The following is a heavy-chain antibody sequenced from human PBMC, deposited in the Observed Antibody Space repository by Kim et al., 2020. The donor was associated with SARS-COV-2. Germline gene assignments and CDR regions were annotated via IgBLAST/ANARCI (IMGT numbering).Heavy chain of an antibody. V-gene: IGHV3-21*01. D-gene: IGHD2-21*02. J-gene: IGHJ6*02. CDR1: GFTFSSYS. CDR2: ISSSSSYI. Sequence: GGSLRLSCAASGFTFSSYSMNWVRQAPGKGLEWVSSISSSSSYIYYADSVKGRFTISRDNAKNSLYLQMNSLRAEDTAVYYCAREPPVVTPSLLLTPDDYYYYGMDVWGQGTTVTVSS. CDR3: AREPPVVTPSLLLTPDDYYYYGMDV.